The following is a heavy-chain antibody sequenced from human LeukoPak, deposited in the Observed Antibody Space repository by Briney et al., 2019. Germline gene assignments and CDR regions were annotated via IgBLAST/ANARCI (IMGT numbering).Heavy chain of an antibody. J-gene: IGHJ4*02. V-gene: IGHV4-38-2*01. CDR3: ARNVTAGFFDY. CDR1: GSSITSDYF. CDR2: IYYSWGM. Sequence: SETLSLTCAVSGSSITSDYFWGWIRQPPGKGLEWIATIYYSWGMYFNPSLKSRVTVSLDASKNQFSLKMTSLTAADTAIYYCARNVTAGFFDYWGQGIMVSVSS. D-gene: IGHD1-1*01.